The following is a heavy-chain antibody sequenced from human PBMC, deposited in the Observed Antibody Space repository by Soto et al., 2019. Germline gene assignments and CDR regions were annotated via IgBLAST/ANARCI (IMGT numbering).Heavy chain of an antibody. D-gene: IGHD2-8*01. Sequence: QVQITQSGPEVKEPGASVDISCKTSGYRFSGYPIHWVRQAPGQRPEWMGDISDASDGSRFSPTFQDRVTFTWDSSASTAHMKLSSLRAEDTAVYYCARGWGGYCTSRNCPEGYNLDVWGQGTTVTVS. CDR3: ARGWGGYCTSRNCPEGYNLDV. V-gene: IGHV1-3*01. J-gene: IGHJ6*02. CDR2: ISDASDGS. CDR1: GYRFSGYP.